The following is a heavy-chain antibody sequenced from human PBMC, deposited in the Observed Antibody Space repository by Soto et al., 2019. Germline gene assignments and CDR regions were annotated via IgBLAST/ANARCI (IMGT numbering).Heavy chain of an antibody. CDR3: AGTYDPADY. D-gene: IGHD3-22*01. J-gene: IGHJ4*02. CDR1: GISFSDYR. V-gene: IGHV3-21*01. CDR2: ITPSGRFI. Sequence: ESGGGLVKPGGSLRLSCAASGISFSDYRMNWVRQAPGKGLEWVASITPSGRFINYADSVEGRFFISRDNTKNSLFLQMNSLRGEDTAVYYCAGTYDPADYWGQGTLVVVSS.